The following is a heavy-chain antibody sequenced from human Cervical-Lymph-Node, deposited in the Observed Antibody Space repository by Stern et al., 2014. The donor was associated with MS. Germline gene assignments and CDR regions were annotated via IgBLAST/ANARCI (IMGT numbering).Heavy chain of an antibody. J-gene: IGHJ3*01. CDR2: YDPEEGNT. V-gene: IGHV1-24*01. CDR3: ATASRYDALDL. CDR1: GYSLSDLS. Sequence: VQLXXSGAEVRKPGASVRVSCKVSGYSLSDLSMHWVRQAPGKGLEWLGGYDPEEGNTVYAQRFQGRVTMTEDTSTDTAYMELNSLRSDDPAVYHCATASRYDALDLWGQGTVVTVSS.